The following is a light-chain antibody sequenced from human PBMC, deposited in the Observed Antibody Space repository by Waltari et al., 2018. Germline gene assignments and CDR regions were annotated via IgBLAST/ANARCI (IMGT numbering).Light chain of an antibody. CDR1: SSDVGTYNS. CDR2: DVS. J-gene: IGLJ3*02. Sequence: QSALTQPASVSGSPGQSITISCTGTSSDVGTYNSVSWYQDHPGQGPKVIIYDVSVRPSWVSARFSGSKSGNTACLTISGLQAEDEADYYCSSQSSDDVVLFGGGTKVTVL. CDR3: SSQSSDDVVL. V-gene: IGLV2-14*03.